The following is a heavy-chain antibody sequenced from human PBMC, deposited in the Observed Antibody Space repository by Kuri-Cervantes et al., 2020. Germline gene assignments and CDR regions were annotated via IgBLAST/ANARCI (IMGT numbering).Heavy chain of an antibody. V-gene: IGHV2-5*01. CDR1: GFSLSTSGVG. J-gene: IGHJ6*02. Sequence: SGPTLVKPTQALTLTCTFSGFSLSTSGVGVGWIRQPPGKALEWLALIYWNDDKRYSPSLKSRLTITKDTFKNQVVLTMTNMDPVDTATYYCAHSPSYYDFWSGDLYYYYYGMDVWGQGTTVTVSS. CDR2: IYWNDDK. D-gene: IGHD3-3*01. CDR3: AHSPSYYDFWSGDLYYYYYGMDV.